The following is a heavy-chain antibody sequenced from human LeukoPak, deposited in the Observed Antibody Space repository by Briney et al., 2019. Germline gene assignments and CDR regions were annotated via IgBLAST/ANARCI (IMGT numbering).Heavy chain of an antibody. CDR2: IYTSGST. Sequence: SETLSLTCTVSGGSISSYYWSWIRQPPGKGLEWIGYIYTSGSTNYNPSLKSRVTISVDTSKNQFSLKLSSVTAADTAVYYCARHVDGYNFYWGQGTLVTVSS. V-gene: IGHV4-4*09. D-gene: IGHD5-24*01. CDR1: GGSISSYY. J-gene: IGHJ4*02. CDR3: ARHVDGYNFY.